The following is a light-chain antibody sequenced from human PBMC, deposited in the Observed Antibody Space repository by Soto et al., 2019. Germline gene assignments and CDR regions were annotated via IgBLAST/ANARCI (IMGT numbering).Light chain of an antibody. CDR2: EAS. V-gene: IGKV3-20*01. CDR1: QTMRSNY. J-gene: IGKJ1*01. Sequence: ETVLTQSPGTLSLSPGERATLSSTASQTMRSNYLAWYRQTPGQAPRLLIYEASNRATGIADRFTGSGSRKDFNLLISRLEPEDFALYYCQQYGSSPWTVGQGTKVEIK. CDR3: QQYGSSPWT.